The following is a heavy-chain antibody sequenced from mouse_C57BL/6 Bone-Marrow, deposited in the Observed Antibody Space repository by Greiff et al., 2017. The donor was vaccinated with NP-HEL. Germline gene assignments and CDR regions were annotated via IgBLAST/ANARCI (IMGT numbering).Heavy chain of an antibody. D-gene: IGHD3-1*01. V-gene: IGHV1-42*01. CDR1: GYSFTGYY. CDR3: ARRPGLYAMDY. Sequence: VQLQQSGPELVKPGASVKISCKASGYSFTGYYMNWVKQSPEKSLEWIGEINPSTGGTTYNQKFKAKATLTVDKSSSTAYMQLKSLTSEDSAVYYCARRPGLYAMDYWGQGTSVTVSS. J-gene: IGHJ4*01. CDR2: INPSTGGT.